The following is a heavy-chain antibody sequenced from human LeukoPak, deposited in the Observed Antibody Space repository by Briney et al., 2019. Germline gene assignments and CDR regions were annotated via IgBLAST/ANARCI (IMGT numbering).Heavy chain of an antibody. V-gene: IGHV3-7*01. Sequence: GGPLRLSCAASTFTFSYYSMTWFRQAPGKGLQGVANIRQDGTEKTYVDSVKGRFTVSRDNAKSSLYLQMNSLTAEDTAVYYCARDLRAGGTWSYGIYFDLWGRGTLVTVSS. CDR2: IRQDGTEK. J-gene: IGHJ2*01. CDR1: TFTFSYYS. CDR3: ARDLRAGGTWSYGIYFDL. D-gene: IGHD3-10*01.